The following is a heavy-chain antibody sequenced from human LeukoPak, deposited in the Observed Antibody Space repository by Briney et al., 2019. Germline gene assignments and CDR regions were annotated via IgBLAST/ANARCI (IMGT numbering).Heavy chain of an antibody. CDR2: ISYSGAT. V-gene: IGHV4-34*01. J-gene: IGHJ6*03. CDR1: GGSFSGYY. CDR3: ARDGFYYHYYMDV. D-gene: IGHD4-17*01. Sequence: SETLSLTCAVYGGSFSGYYWSWIRQPPGKGLEWIGSISYSGATYYNPSLKSRVFMSVHTSKNQFSLKLSSVTAADTAVYYCARDGFYYHYYMDVWGEGTTVTVSS.